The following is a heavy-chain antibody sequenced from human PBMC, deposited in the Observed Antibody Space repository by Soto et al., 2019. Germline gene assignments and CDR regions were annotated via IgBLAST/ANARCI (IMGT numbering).Heavy chain of an antibody. D-gene: IGHD1-20*01. J-gene: IGHJ4*02. CDR1: GGSITSGGYY. CDR3: ARVAYNWHRDFDY. CDR2: IYYSGRT. V-gene: IGHV4-31*03. Sequence: QVQLQESGPGLVKPSQTLSLTCTVSGGSITSGGYYWSWIRQHPGKGLEWIGYIYYSGRTYYNPALESRVTISVARATHQCSLQLSSVTAAATAVYYCARVAYNWHRDFDYWGQGTLVTVYS.